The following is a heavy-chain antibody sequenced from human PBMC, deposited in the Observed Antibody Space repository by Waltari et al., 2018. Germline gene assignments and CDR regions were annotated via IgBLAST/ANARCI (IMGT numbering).Heavy chain of an antibody. D-gene: IGHD3-3*01. Sequence: QVQLVQSGAEVKKPGASVKVSCKASGYTFTSYDINWVRQATGQGLEWLGWLDPNMGNTRYAQKFQGRVTMTRNTSISTAYMELSSLRSEDTAVYYCARGLAAIFGVVVHWGQGTLVTVSS. CDR2: LDPNMGNT. CDR3: ARGLAAIFGVVVH. V-gene: IGHV1-8*02. CDR1: GYTFTSYD. J-gene: IGHJ4*02.